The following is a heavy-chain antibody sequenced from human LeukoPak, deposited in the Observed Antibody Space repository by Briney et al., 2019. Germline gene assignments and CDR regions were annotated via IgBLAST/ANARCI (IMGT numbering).Heavy chain of an antibody. D-gene: IGHD6-13*01. CDR1: RDSINSKNYY. V-gene: IGHV4-61*01. Sequence: SETLSLTCSVFRDSINSKNYYWSWIRQPPGKGLEWIGFIYYSGSTNYNPSLKSRVTISVDTSKNQFFLNLRSVTAADTAVYYCARVPRIEAGATGDWFDPWGQGTVVTVSS. CDR2: IYYSGST. J-gene: IGHJ5*02. CDR3: ARVPRIEAGATGDWFDP.